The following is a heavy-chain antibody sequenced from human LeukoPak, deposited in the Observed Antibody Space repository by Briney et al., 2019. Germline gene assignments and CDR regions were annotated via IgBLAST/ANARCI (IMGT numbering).Heavy chain of an antibody. J-gene: IGHJ4*02. Sequence: SETLSLTCTVSGGSISSYYWSWIRQPAGKGLEWIGRIYTSGSTNYNPSLKSRVTMSVDTSKNQFSLKLSSVTAADTAVYYCARPRIRDDYKNFKDNYFDYWGQGTLVTVSS. CDR2: IYTSGST. CDR1: GGSISSYY. D-gene: IGHD5-24*01. V-gene: IGHV4-4*07. CDR3: ARPRIRDDYKNFKDNYFDY.